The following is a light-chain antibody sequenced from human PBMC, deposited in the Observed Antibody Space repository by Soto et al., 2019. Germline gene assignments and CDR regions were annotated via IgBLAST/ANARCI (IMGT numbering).Light chain of an antibody. J-gene: IGLJ2*01. Sequence: QSALTQVPSASGSPGQSVTISCTGTLSDVGGQTFVSWYRQDPGKAPQLIIYDVTQRPSGVPKRFSGSWSGSTASLTVSGXXXXXXXXYYCSSYTGTSVIFGGGTKLTVL. CDR3: SSYTGTSVI. CDR2: DVT. V-gene: IGLV2-8*01. CDR1: LSDVGGQTF.